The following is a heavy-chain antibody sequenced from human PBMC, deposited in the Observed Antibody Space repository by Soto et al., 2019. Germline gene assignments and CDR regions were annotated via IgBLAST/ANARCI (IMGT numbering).Heavy chain of an antibody. CDR1: GYTSFSFV. Sequence: QVQLVQSGAEEKKPGASVKVSCKASGYTSFSFVMYWVRKAPGQRLEWRGWINAGNGNTKYSQKFQGRVTITRDTSASTAYMELSSLRSEDTAVYYCARDFNYGSGDYWGQGTLVTVSS. CDR2: INAGNGNT. D-gene: IGHD3-10*01. V-gene: IGHV1-3*05. J-gene: IGHJ4*02. CDR3: ARDFNYGSGDY.